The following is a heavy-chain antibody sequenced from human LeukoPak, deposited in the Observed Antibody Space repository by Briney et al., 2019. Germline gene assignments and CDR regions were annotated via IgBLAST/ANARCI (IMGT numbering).Heavy chain of an antibody. J-gene: IGHJ3*02. Sequence: GGSLRLSCAASGFTFSSYAMSWVRQAPGKGLEWVSAISCSGGSTYYADSVKGRFTISRDNSKNTLYLQMNSLRAEDTAVYYCAKDPDSSGWYFPDAFDIWGQGTMVTVSS. V-gene: IGHV3-23*01. CDR1: GFTFSSYA. D-gene: IGHD6-19*01. CDR2: ISCSGGST. CDR3: AKDPDSSGWYFPDAFDI.